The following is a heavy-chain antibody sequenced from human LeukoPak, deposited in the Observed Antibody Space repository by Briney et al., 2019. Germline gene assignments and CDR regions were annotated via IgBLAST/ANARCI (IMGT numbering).Heavy chain of an antibody. V-gene: IGHV4-39*02. Sequence: PSETLSLTCTVSGGSVSINSYYWGWIRQPPGKGLEWIGNIYYSGITYYNPSLKSRVTISVDTSKNRFSLKLSSVTAADTAVYYCAREVGRGHTFGSNYWGQGTLVTVSS. CDR1: GGSVSINSYY. D-gene: IGHD5-18*01. J-gene: IGHJ4*02. CDR2: IYYSGIT. CDR3: AREVGRGHTFGSNY.